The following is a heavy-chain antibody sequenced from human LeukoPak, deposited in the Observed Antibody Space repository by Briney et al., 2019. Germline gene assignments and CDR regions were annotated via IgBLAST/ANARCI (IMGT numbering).Heavy chain of an antibody. CDR1: VGSTISYC. CDR2: IYYSGST. J-gene: IGHJ4*02. Sequence: SETLSLTCTVSVGSTISYCGSWFRRPPGKGRKGIGYIYYSGSTNYNPSLKSRVTISVDTSKNQFSLKLSSVTAADTAVYYCARREYSSGWLDYWGQGTLVTVSS. CDR3: ARREYSSGWLDY. D-gene: IGHD6-19*01. V-gene: IGHV4-59*01.